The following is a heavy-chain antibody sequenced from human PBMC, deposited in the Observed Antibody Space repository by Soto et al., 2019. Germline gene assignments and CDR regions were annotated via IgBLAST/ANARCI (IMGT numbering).Heavy chain of an antibody. J-gene: IGHJ2*01. CDR2: IWNDGSNK. CDR3: ARFYADYEYLDL. V-gene: IGHV3-33*01. Sequence: GGSLRLSCAASGFTFSTYGLHWVRQAPGKGLEWVAVIWNDGSNKYYADSMKGRFTISRDNSKNTLYLQMNSLRAEDTAVYYCARFYADYEYLDLWGRGTLVTVSS. D-gene: IGHD4-17*01. CDR1: GFTFSTYG.